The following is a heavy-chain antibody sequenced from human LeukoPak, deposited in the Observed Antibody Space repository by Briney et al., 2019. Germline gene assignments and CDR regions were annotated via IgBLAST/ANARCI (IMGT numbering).Heavy chain of an antibody. CDR1: GYTFTSYD. CDR2: MNPNSGNT. V-gene: IGHV1-8*01. D-gene: IGHD1-26*01. J-gene: IGHJ3*02. Sequence: AGSVKVSCKASGYTFTSYDINWVRQATGQGLEWMGWMNPNSGNTGYAQKFQGRVTMTRNTSISTAYMELSSLRSEDTAVYYCAREGATPDAFDIWGQGTMVTVSS. CDR3: AREGATPDAFDI.